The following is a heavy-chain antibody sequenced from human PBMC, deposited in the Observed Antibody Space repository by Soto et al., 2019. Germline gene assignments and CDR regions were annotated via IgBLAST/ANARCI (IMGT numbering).Heavy chain of an antibody. V-gene: IGHV1-2*02. CDR1: GFSFTGYY. D-gene: IGHD6-6*01. CDR2: INAHSGGT. Sequence: ASAKVSCKASGFSFTGYYIHWPRQAPGQGLEWMGWINAHSGGTEYAQKFQGRVTLTRDTSIATAYLTLTSLTSDDTALYYCAKDLTRQLAYWLDPWGQGTQVTVSS. J-gene: IGHJ5*02. CDR3: AKDLTRQLAYWLDP.